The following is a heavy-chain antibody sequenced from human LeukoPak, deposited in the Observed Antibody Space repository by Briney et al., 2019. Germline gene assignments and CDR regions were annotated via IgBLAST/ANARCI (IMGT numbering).Heavy chain of an antibody. J-gene: IGHJ5*02. Sequence: PPETLSLTCAVYGGSFSGYYWSWIRQPPGKGLEWIGEINHSGSTNYNPSLKSRVTISVDTSKNQFSLKLSSVTAADTAVYYCARGARIVLMVYAKNWFDPWGQGTLVTVSS. CDR2: INHSGST. CDR3: ARGARIVLMVYAKNWFDP. CDR1: GGSFSGYY. V-gene: IGHV4-34*01. D-gene: IGHD2-8*01.